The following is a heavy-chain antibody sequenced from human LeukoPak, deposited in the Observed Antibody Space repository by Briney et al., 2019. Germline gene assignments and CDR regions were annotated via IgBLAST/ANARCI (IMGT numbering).Heavy chain of an antibody. V-gene: IGHV1-8*01. CDR2: MNPHSGNK. J-gene: IGHJ4*02. CDR3: ARLPYYYNSSDYAL. CDR1: GYTFNSYD. D-gene: IGHD3-22*01. Sequence: ASVKVSCKASGYTFNSYDINWVRQATGQGLEWVGWMNPHSGNKAYAQRFQGRVSLTRNTSISTAYMELSSLRSEDTAVYYCARLPYYYNSSDYALWGQGTLVTVSS.